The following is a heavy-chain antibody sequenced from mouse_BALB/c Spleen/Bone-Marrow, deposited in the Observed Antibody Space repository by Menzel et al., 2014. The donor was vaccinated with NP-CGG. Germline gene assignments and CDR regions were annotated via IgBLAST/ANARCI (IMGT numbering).Heavy chain of an antibody. CDR3: ARGAPFDY. CDR2: IYPGDGDT. J-gene: IGHJ2*01. Sequence: QVQLQQSGAELARPGASVKLSCKASGYTFTSYWMQWVKQRPGQGLEWIGAIYPGDGDTTYTQKFKGKVTLTADKSSSTAYMQPSSLASEDSAVYYCARGAPFDYWGQGTTLTVSS. CDR1: GYTFTSYW. V-gene: IGHV1-87*01.